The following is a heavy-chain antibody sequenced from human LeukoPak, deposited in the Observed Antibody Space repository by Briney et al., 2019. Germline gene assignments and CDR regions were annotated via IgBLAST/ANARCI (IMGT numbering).Heavy chain of an antibody. CDR3: ARGWLYYFDY. CDR1: GFTFRSYT. CDR2: TTSGSSYI. V-gene: IGHV3-21*01. J-gene: IGHJ4*02. Sequence: GGSLRLSCAASGFTFRSYTMNWVRQAPGKGLEWVSFTTSGSSYIYYADSVRGRFTISRDDAKNSLYLQMNSLRAEDTAVYYCARGWLYYFDYWGQGSLVTVSS. D-gene: IGHD3-10*01.